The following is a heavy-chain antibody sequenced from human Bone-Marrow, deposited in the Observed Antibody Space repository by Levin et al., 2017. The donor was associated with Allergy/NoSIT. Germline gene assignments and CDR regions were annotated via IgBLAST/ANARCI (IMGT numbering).Heavy chain of an antibody. CDR2: ISSSGSTI. CDR1: GFTFSSYE. J-gene: IGHJ4*02. CDR3: ASYIVGATLHYFDY. Sequence: GGSLRLSCAASGFTFSSYEMNWVRQAPGKGLEWVSYISSSGSTIYYADSVKGRFTISRDNAKNSLYLQMNSLRAEDTAVYYCASYIVGATLHYFDYWGQGTLVTVSS. V-gene: IGHV3-48*03. D-gene: IGHD1-26*01.